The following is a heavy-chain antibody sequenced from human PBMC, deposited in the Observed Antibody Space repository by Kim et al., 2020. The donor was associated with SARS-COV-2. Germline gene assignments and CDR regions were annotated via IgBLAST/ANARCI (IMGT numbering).Heavy chain of an antibody. V-gene: IGHV1-3*01. CDR2: INAGNGNT. D-gene: IGHD3-22*01. CDR3: ARGYYDSSGYYHAAFDY. J-gene: IGHJ4*02. Sequence: ASVKVSCKASGYTFTSYAMHWVRQAPGQRLEWMGWINAGNGNTKYSQKFQGRVTITRDTSASTAYMELSSLRSEDTAVYYCARGYYDSSGYYHAAFDYWGQGTLVTVSS. CDR1: GYTFTSYA.